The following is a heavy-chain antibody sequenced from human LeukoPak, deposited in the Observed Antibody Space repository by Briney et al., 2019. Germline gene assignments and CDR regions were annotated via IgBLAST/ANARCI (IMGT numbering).Heavy chain of an antibody. CDR1: GFTFSSYA. D-gene: IGHD6-6*01. J-gene: IGHJ4*02. CDR3: AKDKGYSSSSPIDY. CDR2: ISGSGGST. V-gene: IGHV3-23*01. Sequence: GGSLRLSCAASGFTFSSYAMSWVRQAPGKGLEWVSAISGSGGSTYYADSVKGRFTISRDNSKNTLYLQMYSLRAEDTAVYYCAKDKGYSSSSPIDYWGQGTLVTVSS.